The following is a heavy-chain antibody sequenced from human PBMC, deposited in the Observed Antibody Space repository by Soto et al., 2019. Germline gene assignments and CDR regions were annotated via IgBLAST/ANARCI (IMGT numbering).Heavy chain of an antibody. J-gene: IGHJ4*02. Sequence: EVQLVESGGGLVQPGGSLSLSCAASGFTFSSYSMNWVRQAPGKGLEWVSYISSSRSTIYYADSVKGRFTISRDNAKNSLYLQMNSLRDEDMAVYYCARGLYYYDSSGYWGYWGQGTLVTVSS. CDR2: ISSSRSTI. CDR3: ARGLYYYDSSGYWGY. V-gene: IGHV3-48*02. D-gene: IGHD3-22*01. CDR1: GFTFSSYS.